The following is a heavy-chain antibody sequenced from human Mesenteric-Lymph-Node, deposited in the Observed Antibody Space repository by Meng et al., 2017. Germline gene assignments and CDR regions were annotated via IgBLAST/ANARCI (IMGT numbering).Heavy chain of an antibody. Sequence: GQLKQWGGGLLKPSETLSLTCAVNGGSLSGAYWNWIRQPPGKGLEWIGEIIHGGSPSYNPSLKSRVTISIDTSKNQLSLMLSSVTAADTAVYYCARRPTGIDYWGQGTLVTVSS. J-gene: IGHJ4*02. CDR2: IIHGGSP. CDR3: ARRPTGIDY. CDR1: GGSLSGAY. D-gene: IGHD2-8*02. V-gene: IGHV4-34*12.